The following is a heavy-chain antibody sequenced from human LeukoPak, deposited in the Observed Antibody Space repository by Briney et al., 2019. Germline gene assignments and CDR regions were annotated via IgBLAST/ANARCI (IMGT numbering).Heavy chain of an antibody. Sequence: SQTLSLTCTVSGGSISSGSYYWSWIRQPAGKGLEWIGRIYTSGSTNYNPSLKSRVTISVDTSKNQFSLKLSSVTAADTTVYYCARDVGGVDYWGQGTLVTVSS. J-gene: IGHJ4*02. V-gene: IGHV4-61*02. CDR2: IYTSGST. CDR1: GGSISSGSYY. CDR3: ARDVGGVDY. D-gene: IGHD3-10*01.